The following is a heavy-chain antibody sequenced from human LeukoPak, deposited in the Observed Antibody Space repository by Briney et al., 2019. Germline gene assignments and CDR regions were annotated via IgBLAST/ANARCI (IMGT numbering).Heavy chain of an antibody. D-gene: IGHD3-10*01. J-gene: IGHJ6*02. CDR1: GFTVSSNY. Sequence: GGSLRLSCTASGFTVSSNYMSWVRQAPGKGLEWVSVIYSSGNTYYADSVKGRFTISRDNSKNTLYLQMNSLRAEDTAIYYCAKDLGFYGSGSPHYYGMDVWGQGTTVTVSS. CDR2: IYSSGNT. V-gene: IGHV3-53*01. CDR3: AKDLGFYGSGSPHYYGMDV.